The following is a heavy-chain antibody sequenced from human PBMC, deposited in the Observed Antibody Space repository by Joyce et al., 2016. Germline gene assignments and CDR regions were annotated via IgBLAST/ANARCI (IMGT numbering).Heavy chain of an antibody. CDR2: INIGSSSI. J-gene: IGHJ4*02. V-gene: IGHV3-48*04. Sequence: EVQLVESGGGVVQPGGSLRFSCVASGLTFSDYSMNWVRQAPGKGLEWVSYINIGSSSIYYADSVKGRFTISRDNAKNSLYLQMNSLGAEDTAVYYCAVRAGTYSFDCWGQGTLVTVSS. D-gene: IGHD1-1*01. CDR3: AVRAGTYSFDC. CDR1: GLTFSDYS.